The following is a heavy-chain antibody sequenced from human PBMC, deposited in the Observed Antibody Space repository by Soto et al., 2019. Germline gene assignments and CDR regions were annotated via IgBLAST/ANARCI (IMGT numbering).Heavy chain of an antibody. CDR3: ARGLWTAAAGTGNWFDP. J-gene: IGHJ5*02. CDR1: GGSISSSLYY. CDR2: INYSGST. Sequence: SETLSLTCTVSGGSISSSLYYWAWIRQPPGRGLEWIGTINYSGSTYYTPSLNSRVSMSVDTSKNQFSLKLSSVTAADTAVYYCARGLWTAAAGTGNWFDPWGQGTLVTVSS. D-gene: IGHD6-13*01. V-gene: IGHV4-39*02.